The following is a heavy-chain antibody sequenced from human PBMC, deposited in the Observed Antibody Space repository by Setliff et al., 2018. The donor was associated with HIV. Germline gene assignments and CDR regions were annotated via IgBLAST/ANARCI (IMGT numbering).Heavy chain of an antibody. CDR1: GYTFTNYA. CDR3: ARDSGDDYSDYYYYGMDV. V-gene: IGHV1-3*01. J-gene: IGHJ6*02. CDR2: INAGNGDT. Sequence: GASVKVSCKASGYTFTNYAMHWVRQAPGQRLEWMGWINAGNGDTKYSQKFQGRVTSTWDTSASTAYMELSSLRSEDTALYYCARDSGDDYSDYYYYGMDVWGQGTTVTVSS. D-gene: IGHD4-4*01.